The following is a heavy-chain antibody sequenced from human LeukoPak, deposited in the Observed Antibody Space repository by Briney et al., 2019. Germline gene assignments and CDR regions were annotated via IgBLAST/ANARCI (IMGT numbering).Heavy chain of an antibody. CDR3: AKSPADYGDDLFDC. CDR1: GFIFSSYW. D-gene: IGHD4-17*01. Sequence: PGGSLRLSCAASGFIFSSYWMHWVRQAPGKGLVWVSHINSDGSSTSYADSVKGRFTISRDNSKNTLYLQMSSLRAEDTAVYYCAKSPADYGDDLFDCWGQGTLVTVSS. CDR2: INSDGSST. V-gene: IGHV3-74*01. J-gene: IGHJ4*02.